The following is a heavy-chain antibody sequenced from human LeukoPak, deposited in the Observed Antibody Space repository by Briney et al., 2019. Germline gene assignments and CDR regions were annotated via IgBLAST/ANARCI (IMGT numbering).Heavy chain of an antibody. CDR2: ITSNGGST. Sequence: GGSLRLSCAASGFTFSSYAMNWVRQAPGKGLEWVSAITSNGGSTYYADSVKGRFTISRDNARNSLFLQMHSLRAEDTAVYYCARDLRVDIVIIPAATVWGQGTTVTVSS. CDR1: GFTFSSYA. D-gene: IGHD2-2*03. J-gene: IGHJ6*02. V-gene: IGHV3-23*01. CDR3: ARDLRVDIVIIPAATV.